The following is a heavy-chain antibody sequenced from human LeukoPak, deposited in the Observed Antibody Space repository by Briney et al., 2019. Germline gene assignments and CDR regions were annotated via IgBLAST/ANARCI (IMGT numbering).Heavy chain of an antibody. CDR3: ATLPNYHYYNVDV. CDR1: GYSISSGYY. CDR2: IYHSGST. V-gene: IGHV4-38-2*02. Sequence: SETLSLTCTVSGYSISSGYYWGWIRQPPGKGLEWIGSIYHSGSTYYNPSLKSRVTISVDTSKNQFSLKLSSVTAADTAVYYCATLPNYHYYNVDVWGKGTTVTVSS. J-gene: IGHJ6*03.